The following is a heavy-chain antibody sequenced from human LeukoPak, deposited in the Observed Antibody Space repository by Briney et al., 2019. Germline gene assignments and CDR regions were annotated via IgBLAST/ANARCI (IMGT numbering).Heavy chain of an antibody. D-gene: IGHD2-2*01. Sequence: GGSLRLSCEASGFTFSTYAMTWVRQAPGKGLEWVSNLSGGGTSTYYADSVKGRFTISRDNAKNSLYLQMNSLRAEDTAVYYCARGPRQYCSSTSCYLDYWGQGTLVTVSS. CDR1: GFTFSTYA. CDR3: ARGPRQYCSSTSCYLDY. CDR2: LSGGGTST. J-gene: IGHJ4*02. V-gene: IGHV3-23*01.